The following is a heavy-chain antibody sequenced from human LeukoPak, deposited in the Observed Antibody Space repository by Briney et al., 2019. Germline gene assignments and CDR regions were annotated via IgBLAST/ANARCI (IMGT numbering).Heavy chain of an antibody. CDR1: GGTFSSYA. Sequence: ASVKVSCKASGGTFSSYAISWVRQAPGQGLEWMGRSIPILGIANYAQNFQGRVTITADKSTSTAYMEVSSLRSEDTAVYYCARVPQGSSWPYYFDYWGQGTLVTVSS. CDR2: SIPILGIA. V-gene: IGHV1-69*04. D-gene: IGHD6-13*01. J-gene: IGHJ4*02. CDR3: ARVPQGSSWPYYFDY.